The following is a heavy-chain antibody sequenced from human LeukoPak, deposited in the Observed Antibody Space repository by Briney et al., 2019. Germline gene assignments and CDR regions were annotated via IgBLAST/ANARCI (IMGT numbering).Heavy chain of an antibody. V-gene: IGHV1-2*06. CDR3: AREEKYYYDSSGYLD. J-gene: IGHJ4*02. CDR1: GYTFTDYY. Sequence: ASVKVSCKTSGYTFTDYYMHWVRQAPGQGLEWMGRINPNSGDTNYAQKFQGRVTMTRDTSISTAYMELTRLRSDDAAVYYCAREEKYYYDSSGYLDWGQGTLVTVFS. CDR2: INPNSGDT. D-gene: IGHD3-22*01.